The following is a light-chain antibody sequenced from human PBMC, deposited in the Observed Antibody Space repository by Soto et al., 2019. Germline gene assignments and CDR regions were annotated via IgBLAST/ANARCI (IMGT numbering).Light chain of an antibody. V-gene: IGKV3-20*01. CDR1: QRVGSSS. Sequence: EVVLTQSPGTLSVSPGERATLSCRANQRVGSSSLAWYQQKPGQGPRLLIYDVSIRASGISDRFSGSGSGTDFTLTISRLEPEDIAVYYCQQYSSSPLTFGGGTKVDIK. CDR2: DVS. J-gene: IGKJ4*01. CDR3: QQYSSSPLT.